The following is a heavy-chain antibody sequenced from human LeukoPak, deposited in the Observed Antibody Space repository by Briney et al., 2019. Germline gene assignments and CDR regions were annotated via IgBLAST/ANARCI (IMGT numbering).Heavy chain of an antibody. Sequence: GGSLRLSCAASGFTFSSYAMSWVRQAPGKGREGVSAISGSGGSTYYADSVKGRFTISRDNTKNSLYLQMDRLSAEDTAIYYCARDRGYSGYAHGYWGQGTLVTVSS. V-gene: IGHV3-23*01. CDR3: ARDRGYSGYAHGY. D-gene: IGHD5-12*01. CDR2: ISGSGGST. CDR1: GFTFSSYA. J-gene: IGHJ4*02.